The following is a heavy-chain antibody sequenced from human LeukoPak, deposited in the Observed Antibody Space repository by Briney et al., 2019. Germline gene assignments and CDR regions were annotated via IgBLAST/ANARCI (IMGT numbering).Heavy chain of an antibody. D-gene: IGHD3-10*01. CDR3: ARHGGGSLWFGEFDAFDI. Sequence: SETLSLTCTVSGGSISSYYWSWIRQPPGKGLEWIGYIYYSGSTNYNPSLKSRVTISVDTSKNQFSLKLSSVTAADTAVYYCARHGGGSLWFGEFDAFDIWGQGTMVTVSS. J-gene: IGHJ3*02. CDR1: GGSISSYY. CDR2: IYYSGST. V-gene: IGHV4-59*08.